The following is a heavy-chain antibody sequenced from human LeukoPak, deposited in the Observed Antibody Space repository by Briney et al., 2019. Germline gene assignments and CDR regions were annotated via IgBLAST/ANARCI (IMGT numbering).Heavy chain of an antibody. D-gene: IGHD5-18*01. V-gene: IGHV4-34*01. J-gene: IGHJ6*03. Sequence: SETLSLTCAVDGGSFSGYYWSWIRQPPGKGLEWIGEINHRGSTNYNPSLKSRVTISVDTSKNQFSLKLSSVTAADTAVYYRARGGGSYGYVFYYYYMDVWGKGTTVTVSS. CDR1: GGSFSGYY. CDR3: ARGGGSYGYVFYYYYMDV. CDR2: INHRGST.